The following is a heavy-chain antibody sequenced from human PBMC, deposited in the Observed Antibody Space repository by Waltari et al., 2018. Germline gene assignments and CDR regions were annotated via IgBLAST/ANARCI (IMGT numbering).Heavy chain of an antibody. CDR3: ARLMGYYYMDV. CDR2: IYSSGSS. J-gene: IGHJ6*03. V-gene: IGHV4-4*07. Sequence: QVQLQESGPGLVKPSETPSLTCPVSGGSITGYYYSWIRQPAGKGLEWIGRIYSSGSSNYNPSLRSRVTMSVDTSKNQLSLKLSSVTAADTAVYYCARLMGYYYMDVWGKGTTVTVSS. CDR1: GGSITGYY.